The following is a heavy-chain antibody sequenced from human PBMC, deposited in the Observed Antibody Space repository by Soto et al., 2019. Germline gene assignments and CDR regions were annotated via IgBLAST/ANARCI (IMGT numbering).Heavy chain of an antibody. Sequence: EVQLLDSGGGLVQPGGSLRLSCAASGFTFSSYAMSWVRQAPGKGLEWVSGISGSGVSTYYAASVKGRFTISRDNSKNTLYRQMNSLRAEDTAVYYCAKGVGTSCYSGLDYWGQGTLVTVSS. V-gene: IGHV3-23*01. CDR1: GFTFSSYA. CDR3: AKGVGTSCYSGLDY. J-gene: IGHJ4*02. D-gene: IGHD2-2*01. CDR2: ISGSGVST.